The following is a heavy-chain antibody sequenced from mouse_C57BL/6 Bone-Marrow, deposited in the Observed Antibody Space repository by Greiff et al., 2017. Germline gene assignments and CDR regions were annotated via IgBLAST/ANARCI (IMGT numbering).Heavy chain of an antibody. Sequence: EVQLQQSGPELVKPGASVKISCKASGYTFTDYYMNWVKQSHGKSLEWIGDINPNNGGTSYNQKFKGKATLTVDKSSSTAYMELRRLTAEDSAVYYCARGYYGSDYWGQGTTLTVSS. D-gene: IGHD1-1*01. J-gene: IGHJ2*01. CDR1: GYTFTDYY. CDR2: INPNNGGT. V-gene: IGHV1-26*01. CDR3: ARGYYGSDY.